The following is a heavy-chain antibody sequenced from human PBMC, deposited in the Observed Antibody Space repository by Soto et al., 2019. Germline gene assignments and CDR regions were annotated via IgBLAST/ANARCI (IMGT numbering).Heavy chain of an antibody. CDR3: AKGGYNYGFLFDC. CDR2: IYSGGST. D-gene: IGHD5-18*01. Sequence: GGSLRLSCAASGFTVSNSYMSWVRQAPGKGLEWVSAIYSGGSTYYADSVKGRFTISRDNSRNTLYLQMNSLRAEDTAVYYCAKGGYNYGFLFDCWGQGTLVTVSS. J-gene: IGHJ4*02. CDR1: GFTVSNSY. V-gene: IGHV3-66*01.